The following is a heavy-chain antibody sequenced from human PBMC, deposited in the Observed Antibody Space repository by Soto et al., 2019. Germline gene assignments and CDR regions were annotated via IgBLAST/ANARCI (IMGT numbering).Heavy chain of an antibody. D-gene: IGHD3-10*01. CDR1: GGSISSGDYY. J-gene: IGHJ5*02. Sequence: ASETLSLTCTVSGGSISSGDYYWSWIRQPPGKGLEWIGYIYYSGSTYYNPSLKSRVTISVDTSKNQFSLKLSSVTAADTAVYYCARDLGAYYYGSGSYHWFDPWGQGTLVTVSS. V-gene: IGHV4-30-4*01. CDR2: IYYSGST. CDR3: ARDLGAYYYGSGSYHWFDP.